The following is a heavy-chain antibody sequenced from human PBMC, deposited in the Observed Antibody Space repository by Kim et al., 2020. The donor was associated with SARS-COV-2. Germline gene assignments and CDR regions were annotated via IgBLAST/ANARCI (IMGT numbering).Heavy chain of an antibody. CDR3: AKGGGDYGVFDY. CDR1: GFTFSSYG. J-gene: IGHJ4*02. CDR2: ISYDGSNK. D-gene: IGHD4-17*01. Sequence: GGSLRLSCAASGFTFSSYGMHWVRQAPGKGLEWVAVISYDGSNKYYADSVKGRFTISRDNSKNTLYLQMNSLRAEDTAVYYCAKGGGDYGVFDYWGQGTLVTVSS. V-gene: IGHV3-30*18.